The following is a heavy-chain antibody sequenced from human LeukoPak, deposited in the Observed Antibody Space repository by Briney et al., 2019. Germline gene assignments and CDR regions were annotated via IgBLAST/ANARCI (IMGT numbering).Heavy chain of an antibody. V-gene: IGHV3-21*01. Sequence: PGGSLRLSCAASGFTFSFYTMSWVRQAPGKGLEWLSSISTSSSYIYYADSLKGRFTISRDNAKNSLSLQMNSLRAEGTAVYYCARHGTASDYWGQGTLVTVSS. CDR2: ISTSSSYI. CDR1: GFTFSFYT. CDR3: ARHGTASDY. D-gene: IGHD3-10*01. J-gene: IGHJ4*02.